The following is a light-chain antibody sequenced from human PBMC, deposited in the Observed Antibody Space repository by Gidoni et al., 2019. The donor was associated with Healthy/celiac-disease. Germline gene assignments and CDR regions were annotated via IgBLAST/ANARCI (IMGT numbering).Light chain of an antibody. CDR2: AAS. Sequence: EIVFTQSSATLSLSPGERATLSCRASQSVSCYLTCYQQKPGQAPSVLISAASNRATGIRARFSGSGSGTAFTRTLGSLEAEDFAVYYYRQRGTFGPGTKVDIK. J-gene: IGKJ1*01. CDR1: QSVSCY. CDR3: RQRGT. V-gene: IGKV3-11*01.